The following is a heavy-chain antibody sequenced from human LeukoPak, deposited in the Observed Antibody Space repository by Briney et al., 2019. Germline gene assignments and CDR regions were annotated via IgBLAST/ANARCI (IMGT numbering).Heavy chain of an antibody. CDR1: GFAFSTYA. V-gene: IGHV3-48*01. D-gene: IGHD1-26*01. CDR3: VRDLTIVGVAQVHH. J-gene: IGHJ5*02. CDR2: ISTNSGTI. Sequence: GRSLRLSCAASGFAFSTYAMHWIRQAPGKGLEWISYISTNSGTIWYADSVKGRFSISRDNAKNSLFLHMNSLRAEDTAVYYCVRDLTIVGVAQVHHWGQGTLVTVSS.